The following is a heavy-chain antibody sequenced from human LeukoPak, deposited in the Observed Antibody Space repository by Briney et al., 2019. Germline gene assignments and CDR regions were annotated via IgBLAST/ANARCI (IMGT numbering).Heavy chain of an antibody. D-gene: IGHD3-22*01. CDR2: IYHSGST. V-gene: IGHV4-38-2*02. J-gene: IGHJ4*02. Sequence: SETLSLTCTVSGYSISSGYYWGWIRQPPGKGLEWIGSIYHSGSTYYNPSLKSRVTISVDTSKNQFSLKLSSVTAADTAIYYCARNGDDSSDYYYFDYWGQGTLVTVSS. CDR1: GYSISSGYY. CDR3: ARNGDDSSDYYYFDY.